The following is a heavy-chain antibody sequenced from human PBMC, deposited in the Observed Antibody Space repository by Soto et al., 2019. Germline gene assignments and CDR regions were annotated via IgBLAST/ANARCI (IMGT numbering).Heavy chain of an antibody. CDR3: ARDGGRHSGGIDY. Sequence: QVQLVQSGAEVKKPGSSVKVSCKASGGTFSSYSINWVRQAPGQGIEWMGEIIPIFGTANYAQKFQGRVTITADESTSTAYMELSSLRSADTAVYYCARDGGRHSGGIDYWGQGTLVTGSS. CDR2: IIPIFGTA. J-gene: IGHJ4*02. CDR1: GGTFSSYS. D-gene: IGHD1-26*01. V-gene: IGHV1-69*01.